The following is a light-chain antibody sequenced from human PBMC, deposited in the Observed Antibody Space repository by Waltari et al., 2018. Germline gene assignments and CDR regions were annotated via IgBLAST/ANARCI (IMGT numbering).Light chain of an antibody. Sequence: QSTLTQPASVSGSPGQSITISCTGTNSDVGGYNYVSWYQQLPGKAPKLMIYDVNKWPSWVSDRFSGSKSGNTASLTISGLQAEDEAYYYCSSYTNSDTHVIFGGGTKLTVL. J-gene: IGLJ2*01. CDR3: SSYTNSDTHVI. V-gene: IGLV2-14*03. CDR1: NSDVGGYNY. CDR2: DVN.